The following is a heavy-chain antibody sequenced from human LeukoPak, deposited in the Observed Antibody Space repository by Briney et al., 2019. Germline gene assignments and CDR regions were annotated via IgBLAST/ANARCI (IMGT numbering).Heavy chain of an antibody. Sequence: SETLSLTCAVSGYSISSGYYWGWIRQPPGKGLEWIGSIYHSGSTYYNPSLKSRVTISVGTSKNQFSLKLSSVTAADTAVYYCATVLTYYYDSSGYYFDYWGQGTLVTVSS. CDR2: IYHSGST. J-gene: IGHJ4*02. CDR1: GYSISSGYY. D-gene: IGHD3-22*01. CDR3: ATVLTYYYDSSGYYFDY. V-gene: IGHV4-38-2*01.